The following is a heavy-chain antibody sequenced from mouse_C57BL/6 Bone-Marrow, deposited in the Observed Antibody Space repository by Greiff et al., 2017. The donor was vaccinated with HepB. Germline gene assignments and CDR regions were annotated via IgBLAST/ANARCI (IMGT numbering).Heavy chain of an antibody. CDR1: GYTFTSYW. D-gene: IGHD1-1*01. CDR2: IHPSDSDT. Sequence: QVQLQQPGAELVKPGASVKVSCKASGYTFTSYWMHWVKQRPGQGLEWIVRIHPSDSDTNYNQKFKGKATLTVDKSYSTAYMQLSSLTSEDSAFYCCAMRVITTSPEDYWGQGTTLTVSS. V-gene: IGHV1-74*01. CDR3: AMRVITTSPEDY. J-gene: IGHJ2*01.